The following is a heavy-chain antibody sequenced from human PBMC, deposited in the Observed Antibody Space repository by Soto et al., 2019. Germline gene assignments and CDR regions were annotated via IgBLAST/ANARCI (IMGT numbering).Heavy chain of an antibody. J-gene: IGHJ5*02. D-gene: IGHD6-13*01. V-gene: IGHV4-4*07. CDR2: IHSSGST. Sequence: SETLSLTCTVSGASMNSYHWSWIRQPAGKGLEWVGHIHSSGSTNYNPSLKSRVTMSVDTSKNQFSLRLMSLTAADTTVYYCAREQGVAAACITWFDPWGQGSLVTVSS. CDR1: GASMNSYH. CDR3: AREQGVAAACITWFDP.